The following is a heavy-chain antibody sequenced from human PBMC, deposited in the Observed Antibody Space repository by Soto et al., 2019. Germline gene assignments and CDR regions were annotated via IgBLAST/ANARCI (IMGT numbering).Heavy chain of an antibody. CDR1: GFTFGDYA. D-gene: IGHD3-9*01. V-gene: IGHV3-9*01. J-gene: IGHJ6*02. CDR3: AKASAGYFDLMWGSFCYDGMDV. CDR2: ISWNSGSV. Sequence: GGSLRLSCAASGFTFGDYAMHWVRQAPRKCLEWVSGISWNSGSVGYAESVKGRFTISRDNAKNSLNLQMSSLRAEDTALYYCAKASAGYFDLMWGSFCYDGMDVWGQGXTVTVYS.